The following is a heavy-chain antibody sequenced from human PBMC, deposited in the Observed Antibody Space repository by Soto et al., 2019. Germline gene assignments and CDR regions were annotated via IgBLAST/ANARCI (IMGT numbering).Heavy chain of an antibody. D-gene: IGHD2-15*01. CDR2: ISYDGSNK. CDR1: GFTFSSFG. CDR3: AKDGEGYCSGGSGVNFDY. J-gene: IGHJ4*02. Sequence: QVQLVESGGGVVQPGRSLRLSCAASGFTFSSFGMHWVRQAPGKGLEWVAVISYDGSNKYFADSVKGRFTISRDNSKNTLYVQMNSLRPEDKALYYCAKDGEGYCSGGSGVNFDYWGQGTLVTVSS. V-gene: IGHV3-30*18.